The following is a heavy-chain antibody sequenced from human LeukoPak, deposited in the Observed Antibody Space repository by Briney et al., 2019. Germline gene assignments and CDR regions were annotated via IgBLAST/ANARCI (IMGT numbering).Heavy chain of an antibody. D-gene: IGHD5-18*01. CDR3: ARDQGYSYGYTGFDY. CDR2: IIPILGIA. CDR1: GGTFSSYT. V-gene: IGHV1-69*04. Sequence: SVKVSCKASGGTFSSYTISWVRQAPGQGLEWMGRIIPILGIANYAQKFQGRVTITAGKSTSTAYMELSSLRSEDTAVYYCARDQGYSYGYTGFDYWGQGTLVTVSS. J-gene: IGHJ4*02.